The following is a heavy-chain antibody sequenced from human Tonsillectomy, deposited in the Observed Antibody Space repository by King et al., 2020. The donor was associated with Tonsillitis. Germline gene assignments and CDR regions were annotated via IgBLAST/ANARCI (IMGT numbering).Heavy chain of an antibody. CDR2: INSDGSSI. D-gene: IGHD4-11*01. V-gene: IGHV3-74*01. CDR3: ATYRNSYWYFDL. Sequence: VQLVESGGGLVQPGGSLRLSCAASGFIFRSYWMHWVRQAPGKGLVWVSRINSDGSSISYADSVKGRFTISRDNAKNTLYLQMNSLRAEDTAVYYCATYRNSYWYFDLWGRGTLVTVSS. J-gene: IGHJ2*01. CDR1: GFIFRSYW.